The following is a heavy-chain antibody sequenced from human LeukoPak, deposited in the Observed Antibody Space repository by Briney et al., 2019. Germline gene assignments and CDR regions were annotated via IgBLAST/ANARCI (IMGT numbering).Heavy chain of an antibody. CDR1: GFTFNTYG. J-gene: IGHJ4*02. D-gene: IGHD3-10*02. Sequence: PGGSLRLSCAASGFTFNTYGMNWVRQAPGKGLEWLSYIGPGPSHTYYADSVRGRFVISRDDAKSSLYLQMSSLRAEDTAVYYCARDYVTMAPDYAGLGTLVTVSS. V-gene: IGHV3-21*01. CDR3: ARDYVTMAPDY. CDR2: IGPGPSHT.